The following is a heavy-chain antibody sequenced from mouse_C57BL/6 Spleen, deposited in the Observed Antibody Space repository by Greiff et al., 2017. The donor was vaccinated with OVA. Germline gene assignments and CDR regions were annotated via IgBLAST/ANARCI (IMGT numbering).Heavy chain of an antibody. V-gene: IGHV6-6*01. CDR3: TRRWLLWYFDV. CDR1: GFTFSDAW. Sequence: EVMLVESGGGLVQPGGSMKLSCAASGFTFSDAWMDWVRQSPEKGLEWVAEIRNKANNHATYYAESVKGRFTISRDDSKSSVYLQMNSLRAEDTGIYYCTRRWLLWYFDVWGTGTTVTVSS. D-gene: IGHD2-3*01. J-gene: IGHJ1*03. CDR2: IRNKANNHAT.